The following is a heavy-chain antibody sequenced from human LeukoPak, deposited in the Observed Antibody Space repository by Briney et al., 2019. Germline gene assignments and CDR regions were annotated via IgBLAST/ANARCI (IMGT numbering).Heavy chain of an antibody. V-gene: IGHV4-38-2*02. Sequence: SETLSLTCTVSGYSISSGYYWGWIRQPPGKGLEWIGSIYHSGSTYYNPSLKSRVTISVDTSKNQFSLKLSSVTAADTAVYYCARGASSSSFYYYYYMDVWGKGTTVTVSS. CDR2: IYHSGST. J-gene: IGHJ6*03. D-gene: IGHD6-6*01. CDR1: GYSISSGYY. CDR3: ARGASSSSFYYYYYMDV.